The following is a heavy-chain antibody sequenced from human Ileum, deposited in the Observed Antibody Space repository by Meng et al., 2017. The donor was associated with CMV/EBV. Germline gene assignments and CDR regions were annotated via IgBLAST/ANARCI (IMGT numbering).Heavy chain of an antibody. CDR3: ARFSGGYDFWSGYYRFDY. Sequence: GESLKIPCAASGFTFSDYSMNWVRQAPGKGLEWVSSISSTSSYIYYADSVRGRFTISRDNAKNSLYLQMNSLRAEDTAVYYCARFSGGYDFWSGYYRFDYWGQGTLVTVSS. CDR2: ISSTSSYI. V-gene: IGHV3-21*01. J-gene: IGHJ4*02. D-gene: IGHD3-3*01. CDR1: GFTFSDYS.